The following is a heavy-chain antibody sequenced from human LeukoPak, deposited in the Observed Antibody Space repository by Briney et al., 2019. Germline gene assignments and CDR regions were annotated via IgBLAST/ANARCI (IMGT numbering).Heavy chain of an antibody. V-gene: IGHV4-34*01. D-gene: IGHD5-18*01. CDR1: GGSFSGYY. J-gene: IGHJ4*02. Sequence: PSETLSLTCAVYGGSFSGYYWSWIRQPPGKGLEWIGEINHSGSTNYNPSLKSRVTISVDTSKNQFSLKLSSVTAADTAVYYCARHGVDTAMVTGSGVDYWGQGTLVTVSS. CDR2: INHSGST. CDR3: ARHGVDTAMVTGSGVDY.